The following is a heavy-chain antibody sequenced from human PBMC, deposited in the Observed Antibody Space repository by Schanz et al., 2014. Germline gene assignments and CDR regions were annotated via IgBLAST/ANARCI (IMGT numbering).Heavy chain of an antibody. D-gene: IGHD1-26*01. CDR1: GGSISDSGAY. Sequence: QVQLQESGPGLVKPSETLSLTCTVSGGSISDSGAYWGWFRQTPGKGLEWIGYIFFSGSTTYNPSLNGRVTISVDMSKTQSALTRTSVTAADTAVYYCARLGVGDKAYYYYGTDVWGQGTTVLVSS. J-gene: IGHJ6*02. CDR2: IFFSGST. V-gene: IGHV4-61*05. CDR3: ARLGVGDKAYYYYGTDV.